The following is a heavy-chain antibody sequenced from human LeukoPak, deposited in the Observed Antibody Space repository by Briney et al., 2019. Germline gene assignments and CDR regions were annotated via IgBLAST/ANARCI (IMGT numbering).Heavy chain of an antibody. Sequence: GGSLRLSCAASGFTVSSNYMSWVRQAPGKGLEWVSVIYTGGSTSYADSVKGRFTISRDNPKNTLYLQMNSLRADDTAVYYCARALRGAVGLDYWGQGTLVTVPS. V-gene: IGHV3-53*01. CDR1: GFTVSSNY. CDR3: ARALRGAVGLDY. CDR2: IYTGGST. J-gene: IGHJ4*02. D-gene: IGHD1-26*01.